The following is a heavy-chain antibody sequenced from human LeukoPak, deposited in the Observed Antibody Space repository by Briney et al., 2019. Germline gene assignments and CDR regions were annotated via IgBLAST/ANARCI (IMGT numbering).Heavy chain of an antibody. V-gene: IGHV3-23*01. CDR1: GFTFSDHA. CDR2: ISGSGDKT. D-gene: IGHD2-2*01. Sequence: GGSLRLSCAASGFTFSDHAMSWVRQAPGGGLEWVSAISGSGDKTFHADSVKGRFTTSRDNSKNTLSLQMSSLRVEDSAVYFCAKEPSAWGYHRDPMNVWGTGTTVTVSS. J-gene: IGHJ6*03. CDR3: AKEPSAWGYHRDPMNV.